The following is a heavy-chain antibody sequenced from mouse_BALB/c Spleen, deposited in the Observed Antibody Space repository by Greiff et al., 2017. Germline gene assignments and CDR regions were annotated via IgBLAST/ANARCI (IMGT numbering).Heavy chain of an antibody. J-gene: IGHJ4*01. Sequence: VQLQQPGAELVKPGASVKLSCKASGYTFTSYWMHWVKLRPGQGFEWIGEINPSNGGTNYNEKFKRKATLTVDKSSSTAYMQLSSLTSEDSAVYYCTIELLWLRRRGYAMDYWGQGTSVTVSS. CDR2: INPSNGGT. D-gene: IGHD2-2*01. V-gene: IGHV1S16*01. CDR1: GYTFTSYW. CDR3: TIELLWLRRRGYAMDY.